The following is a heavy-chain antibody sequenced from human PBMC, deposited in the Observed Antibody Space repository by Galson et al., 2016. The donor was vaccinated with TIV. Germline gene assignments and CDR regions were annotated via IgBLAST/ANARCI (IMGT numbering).Heavy chain of an antibody. Sequence: SLRLSCAVSGFTFSSYTMNWVRQAPGKGLEWVSYISTGGTSKYYADSVKGRFTISRDDAKNSLHLQMNSLRPEDTAVYYCARDAWFGELLYPNFDFWGQGTLVTVSS. CDR1: GFTFSSYT. J-gene: IGHJ4*02. CDR2: ISTGGTSK. CDR3: ARDAWFGELLYPNFDF. D-gene: IGHD3-10*01. V-gene: IGHV3-48*04.